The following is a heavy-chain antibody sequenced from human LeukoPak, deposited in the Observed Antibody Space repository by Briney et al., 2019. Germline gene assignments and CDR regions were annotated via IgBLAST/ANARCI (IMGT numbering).Heavy chain of an antibody. CDR1: GGSFSGYY. CDR3: ARGFRSYYFDY. J-gene: IGHJ4*02. CDR2: INHSGST. V-gene: IGHV4-34*01. Sequence: SETLSLTCAVYGGSFSGYYWSWIRQPPGKGLEWIGGINHSGSTNYNPSLKSRVTISVDTSKNQFSLKLSSVTAADTAVYYCARGFRSYYFDYWGQGTLVTVSS.